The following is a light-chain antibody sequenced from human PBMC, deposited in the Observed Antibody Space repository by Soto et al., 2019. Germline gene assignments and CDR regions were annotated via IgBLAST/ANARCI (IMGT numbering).Light chain of an antibody. Sequence: DILMTQSPSSLSASVGDRVTITCQASQDISNYLNWYQQKPGKAPKLLFYDASNLETGVPSRFRGSGSGTDFTFTISSLQPADIATYYCQQSRTFGQGTKLEIK. V-gene: IGKV1-33*01. J-gene: IGKJ2*02. CDR3: QQSRT. CDR1: QDISNY. CDR2: DAS.